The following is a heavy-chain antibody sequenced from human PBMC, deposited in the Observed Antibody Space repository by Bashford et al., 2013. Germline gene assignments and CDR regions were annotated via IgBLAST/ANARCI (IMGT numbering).Heavy chain of an antibody. J-gene: IGHJ4*02. CDR3: ARGEDDFWSGPLDN. CDR2: IWYDGGKK. V-gene: IGHV3-33*01. Sequence: VRQAPGKGLEWVAAIWYDGGKKYYADSVKGRFTISRDNSKNALHLQIDTLRAEDTAVYYCARGEDDFWSGPLDNWGQGTLVTVSS. D-gene: IGHD3-3*01.